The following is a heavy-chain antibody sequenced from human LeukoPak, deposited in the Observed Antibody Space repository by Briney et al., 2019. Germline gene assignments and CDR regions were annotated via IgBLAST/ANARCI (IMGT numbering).Heavy chain of an antibody. V-gene: IGHV3-7*01. CDR2: IRQDGSGK. CDR1: GFTFSNYW. D-gene: IGHD2-21*01. CDR3: ARDPGRAYLLDHAFDL. Sequence: GGSLRLSCEASGFTFSNYWMSWVRRAPGKGLEWVANIRQDGSGKYYVDSVKGRFTISRDNAKNSLYLQMNSLRAEDTAVYYCARDPGRAYLLDHAFDLWGQGTMVTVSS. J-gene: IGHJ3*01.